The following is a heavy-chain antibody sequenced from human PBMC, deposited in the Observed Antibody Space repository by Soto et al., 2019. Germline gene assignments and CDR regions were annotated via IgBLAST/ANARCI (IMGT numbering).Heavy chain of an antibody. CDR1: GYSFTDFY. V-gene: IGHV1-46*01. CDR3: AREDHFFADY. Sequence: QVQLVQSGAEVKKPGASMRISCKASGYSFTDFYMYWVRQAPGQGPEWMGMINPNSGSTTYAPKFQGRVTMTRDRSATTVYMELRSLGSEDTAVYYCAREDHFFADYWGQGTLVIVSS. CDR2: INPNSGST. J-gene: IGHJ4*02.